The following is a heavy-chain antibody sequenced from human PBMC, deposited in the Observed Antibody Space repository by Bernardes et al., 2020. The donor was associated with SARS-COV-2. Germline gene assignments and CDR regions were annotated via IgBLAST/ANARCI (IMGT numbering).Heavy chain of an antibody. CDR2: IKQDGSEK. CDR3: ARVGGEYYYDSSGYYYYYYGMDV. V-gene: IGHV3-7*01. J-gene: IGHJ6*02. D-gene: IGHD3-22*01. CDR1: GFTFSSYW. Sequence: GGSLRLSCAASGFTFSSYWMSWVRQAPGKGLEWVANIKQDGSEKYYVDSVKGRFTISRDNAKNSLYLQMNSLRAEDTAVYYCARVGGEYYYDSSGYYYYYYGMDVWGQGTTVTVSS.